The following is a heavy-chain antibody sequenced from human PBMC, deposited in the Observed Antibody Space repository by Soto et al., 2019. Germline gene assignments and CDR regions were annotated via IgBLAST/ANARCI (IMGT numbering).Heavy chain of an antibody. Sequence: TSETLSLTCTVSGGSISSYYWSWIRQPPGKGLEWIGYIYYSGSTNYNPSLKSRVTISVDTSKNQFSLKLSSVTAADTAVYYCARSDGRYWGRGTLVTVSS. CDR1: GGSISSYY. V-gene: IGHV4-59*01. CDR3: ARSDGRY. J-gene: IGHJ4*02. CDR2: IYYSGST.